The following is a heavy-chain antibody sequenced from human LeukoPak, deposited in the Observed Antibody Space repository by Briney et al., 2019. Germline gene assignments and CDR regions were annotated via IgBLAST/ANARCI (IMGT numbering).Heavy chain of an antibody. V-gene: IGHV1-2*06. CDR2: INPNSGGT. D-gene: IGHD2-21*01. Sequence: GASVKVSCKGSGHTFTGYYMHWVRQAPGQGLEWMGRINPNSGGTNYAQKFQVRVNMTRDTSISTAYMELSRLRSDDTAVYYWARDVVGYWGQGTLVTVSS. CDR3: ARDVVGY. J-gene: IGHJ4*02. CDR1: GHTFTGYY.